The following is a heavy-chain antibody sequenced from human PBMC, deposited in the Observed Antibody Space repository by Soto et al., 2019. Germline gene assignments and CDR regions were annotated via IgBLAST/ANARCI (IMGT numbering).Heavy chain of an antibody. CDR2: IIPIFGIA. CDR3: ARGGVCSGGSCPDGGFCRI. V-gene: IGHV1-69*10. Sequence: ASVKVSCKASGGTFSSYAISWVRQAPGQGLEWMGGIIPIFGIANYAQKFQGRVTITADKSTSTAYMELSSLRSEDTAVYYCARGGVCSGGSCPDGGFCRIWGQGTMVTVSS. J-gene: IGHJ3*02. CDR1: GGTFSSYA. D-gene: IGHD2-15*01.